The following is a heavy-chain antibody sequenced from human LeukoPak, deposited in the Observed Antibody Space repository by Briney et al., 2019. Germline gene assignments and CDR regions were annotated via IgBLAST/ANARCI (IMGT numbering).Heavy chain of an antibody. CDR3: TRGGGAFCGSDCHRTFDY. Sequence: GGSLRLSCAASGLTVSSNYMSWVRQAPGRGLEWVSTIYSGGSIYYADSVKGRFIISRDNSENILYLQMNSLRADDTAVYYCTRGGGAFCGSDCHRTFDYWGQGTLVTVSS. D-gene: IGHD2-21*01. J-gene: IGHJ4*02. CDR1: GLTVSSNY. V-gene: IGHV3-53*01. CDR2: IYSGGSI.